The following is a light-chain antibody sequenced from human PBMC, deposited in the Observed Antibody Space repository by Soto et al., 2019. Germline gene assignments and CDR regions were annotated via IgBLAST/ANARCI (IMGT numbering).Light chain of an antibody. CDR3: QQYATSPLT. CDR1: QSVAKNY. J-gene: IGKJ4*01. Sequence: EIVLTQSPGTLSLSPGERASLSCRASQSVAKNYLAWYQQKPGQALRLLISDPSSRATGSPDRFSGSGSGTDFTLTISRLEAEDCAVYFCQQYATSPLTFGGGTKVEIK. V-gene: IGKV3-20*01. CDR2: DPS.